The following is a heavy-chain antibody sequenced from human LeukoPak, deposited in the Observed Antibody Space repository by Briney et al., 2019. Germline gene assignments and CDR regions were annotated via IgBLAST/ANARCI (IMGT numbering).Heavy chain of an antibody. CDR1: GFTFSSYA. D-gene: IGHD6-13*01. CDR2: ISYDGSNK. J-gene: IGHJ4*02. V-gene: IGHV3-30*18. Sequence: GGSLRLSCAASGFTFSSYAMSWVRQAPGKGLEWVAVISYDGSNKYYADSVKGRFTISRDNSKNTLYLQMNSLRAEDTAVYYCAKEGYSSRGEDYWGQGTLVTVSS. CDR3: AKEGYSSRGEDY.